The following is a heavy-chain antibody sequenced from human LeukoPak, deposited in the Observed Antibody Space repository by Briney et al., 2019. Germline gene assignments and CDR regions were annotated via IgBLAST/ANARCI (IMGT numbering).Heavy chain of an antibody. D-gene: IGHD2-15*01. J-gene: IGHJ4*02. CDR3: SRRAGEYSHPYDY. V-gene: IGHV3-53*01. CDR2: IYSGGDT. CDR1: GFTLSSHW. Sequence: GGSLRLSCEASGFTLSSHWMSWVRQAPGKGLGWVSFIYSGGDTHYSDSVKGRFNISRDNSKNTLYLQMNSLRAEDTAIYYCSRRAGEYSHPYDYWGQGNLVIVSS.